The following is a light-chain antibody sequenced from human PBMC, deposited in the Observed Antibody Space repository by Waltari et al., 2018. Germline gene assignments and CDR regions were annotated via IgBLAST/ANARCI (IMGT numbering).Light chain of an antibody. CDR3: AAWDDSLSGPWV. J-gene: IGLJ3*02. CDR2: RTA. CDR1: RSNIGVNH. Sequence: QSVLTQPASASGTPGQRVTIPCSGSRSNIGVNHVCWYQHLPGTAPNLLIYRTAQRPPGAPDRFSGSKSGTSASLAISGLRSEDEADYYCAAWDDSLSGPWVFGGGTKVTVL. V-gene: IGLV1-47*01.